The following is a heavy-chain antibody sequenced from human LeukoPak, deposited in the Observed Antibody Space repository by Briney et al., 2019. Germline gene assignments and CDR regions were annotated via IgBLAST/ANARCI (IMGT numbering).Heavy chain of an antibody. CDR1: GYTFTGYY. V-gene: IGHV1-2*02. J-gene: IGHJ6*03. Sequence: GASVKVSCKASGYTFTGYYMHWVRQAPGQGLEWMGWINPNSGGTNYAQKFQGRVTMTRDTAISTAYMELSRLRSDDTAVYYCARVRQQLVPVIVVVYMDVWGKGTTVTVSS. D-gene: IGHD6-13*01. CDR3: ARVRQQLVPVIVVVYMDV. CDR2: INPNSGGT.